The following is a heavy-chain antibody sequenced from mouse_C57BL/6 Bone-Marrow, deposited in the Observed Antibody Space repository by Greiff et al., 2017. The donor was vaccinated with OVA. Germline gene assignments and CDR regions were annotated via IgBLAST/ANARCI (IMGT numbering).Heavy chain of an antibody. J-gene: IGHJ3*01. CDR2: ISSGGSYT. CDR3: ARHQIYYDYDGFAY. V-gene: IGHV5-6*01. CDR1: GFTFSSYG. D-gene: IGHD2-4*01. Sequence: EVKVVESGGDLVKPGGSLKLSCAASGFTFSSYGMSWVRQTPDKRLEWVATISSGGSYTYYPDSLKGRFTISRDNAKNTLYLQMSSLKSEDTAMYYCARHQIYYDYDGFAYWGQGTLVTVSA.